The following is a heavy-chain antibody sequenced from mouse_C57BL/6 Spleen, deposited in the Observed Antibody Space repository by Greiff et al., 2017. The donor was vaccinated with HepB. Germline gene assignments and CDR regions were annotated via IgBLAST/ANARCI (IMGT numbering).Heavy chain of an antibody. D-gene: IGHD2-2*01. Sequence: VQLQQSGAELVRPGASVTLSCKASGYTFTDYEMHWVKQTPVHGLEWIGALDPETGGTAYNQKFKGKAILTADKSSSTAYMELRSLTSEDSAVYYCTRGWLRRRAWFAYWGQGTLVTVSA. CDR2: LDPETGGT. CDR1: GYTFTDYE. CDR3: TRGWLRRRAWFAY. J-gene: IGHJ3*01. V-gene: IGHV1-15*01.